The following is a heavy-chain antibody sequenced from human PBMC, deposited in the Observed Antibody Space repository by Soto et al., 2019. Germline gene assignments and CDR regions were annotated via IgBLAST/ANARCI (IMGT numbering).Heavy chain of an antibody. Sequence: GGSLRLSCVGSGFTFSSFWMSWVRQAPGKGLEWVADIKQDGNDTYYVDSVKGRFTISRDNAKNSLYLQMNSLRDEGTAVYFCARDGRARSAYSSDYYYFSGMDVWGQGTTVTVSS. CDR1: GFTFSSFW. D-gene: IGHD3-3*01. J-gene: IGHJ6*02. CDR3: ARDGRARSAYSSDYYYFSGMDV. V-gene: IGHV3-7*01. CDR2: IKQDGNDT.